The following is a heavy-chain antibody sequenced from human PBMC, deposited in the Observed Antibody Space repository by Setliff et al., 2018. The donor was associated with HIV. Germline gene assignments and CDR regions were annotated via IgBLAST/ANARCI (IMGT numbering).Heavy chain of an antibody. V-gene: IGHV4-38-2*02. D-gene: IGHD3-16*01. J-gene: IGHJ5*01. CDR1: GYSISSRYY. CDR3: ARGGAVSADFDS. Sequence: LSLTCTVSGYSISSRYYWGWIRQSPGKGLEWIGSIYHSGSTQYKPSLKSRLTISVDTSKNQFSLSLNSVTAADTAVYFCARGGAVSADFDSWGQGTLVTVSS. CDR2: IYHSGST.